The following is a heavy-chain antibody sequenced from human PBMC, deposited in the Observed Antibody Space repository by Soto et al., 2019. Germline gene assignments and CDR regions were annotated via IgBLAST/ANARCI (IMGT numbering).Heavy chain of an antibody. J-gene: IGHJ4*02. V-gene: IGHV4-31*03. D-gene: IGHD5-12*01. CDR2: IYYSGST. Sequence: QVQLQESGPGLVKPSQTLSLSCTVSGGSLSSGGYYWRWIRQHPGKGLEWIGFIYYSGSTYYNPSLKSRVTISVDTSQNQFSLKLSSVTAADTAVYYCARDTQRGYSGYFDSWGQGTLVTVSS. CDR1: GGSLSSGGYY. CDR3: ARDTQRGYSGYFDS.